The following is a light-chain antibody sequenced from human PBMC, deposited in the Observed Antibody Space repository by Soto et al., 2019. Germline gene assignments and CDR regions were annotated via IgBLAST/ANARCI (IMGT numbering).Light chain of an antibody. Sequence: EIVMTQSPATLSMSPGASAPLSGTASQSVSSNLAWYQQRPGQAPRLLIYGASSRATRIPASFSGSGSGTDFTLTISSLQPEDFAVYYCQQYGSQPITFGQGTRLEIK. CDR1: QSVSSN. V-gene: IGKV3D-15*01. J-gene: IGKJ5*01. CDR3: QQYGSQPIT. CDR2: GAS.